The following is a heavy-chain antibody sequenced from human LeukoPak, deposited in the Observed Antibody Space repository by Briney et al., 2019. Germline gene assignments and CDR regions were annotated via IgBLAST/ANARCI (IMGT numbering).Heavy chain of an antibody. CDR3: ASSHAFYRRLTTFVDY. D-gene: IGHD3-3*01. CDR1: GGTFSSYT. Sequence: SSVKVSCKASGGTFSSYTISWVRQAPGQGLEWMGRIIPILGIANYAQKFQGRVTITADKSTSTAYMELSSLRSEDTAVYYCASSHAFYRRLTTFVDYWGQGTLVTVSS. CDR2: IIPILGIA. V-gene: IGHV1-69*02. J-gene: IGHJ4*02.